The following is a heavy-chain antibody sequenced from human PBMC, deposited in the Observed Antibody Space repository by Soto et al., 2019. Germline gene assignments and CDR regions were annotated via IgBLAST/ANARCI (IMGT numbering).Heavy chain of an antibody. CDR2: VSTYNGNT. CDR1: GYTLSSFG. CDR3: ARGKGSGYSTPLDY. D-gene: IGHD5-18*01. Sequence: QVQLVQSGAEVKKPGTSVKVSCKASGYTLSSFGISWVRQAPGQGLEWMGWVSTYNGNTNDAQKFKDRVTLTMDAGTSTVYMELRSLTSDDTAMYFCARGKGSGYSTPLDYWGQGTLVTVSS. J-gene: IGHJ4*02. V-gene: IGHV1-18*01.